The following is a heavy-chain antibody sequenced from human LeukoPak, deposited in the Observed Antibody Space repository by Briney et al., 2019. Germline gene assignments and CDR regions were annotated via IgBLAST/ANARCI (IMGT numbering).Heavy chain of an antibody. CDR1: GGSFSGYY. V-gene: IGHV4-34*01. CDR3: ARGRVSSSSWSSTYYYYFYMDV. Sequence: PSQTLSLTCAVFGGSFSGYYWTWIRQSPGKGLEWIGEISSGGNTNENPSLKSRVTISVDTSKSQFSLELSSVTAADTAVYFCARGRVSSSSWSSTYYYYFYMDVWGKGTTVTVSS. J-gene: IGHJ6*03. D-gene: IGHD6-13*01. CDR2: ISSGGNT.